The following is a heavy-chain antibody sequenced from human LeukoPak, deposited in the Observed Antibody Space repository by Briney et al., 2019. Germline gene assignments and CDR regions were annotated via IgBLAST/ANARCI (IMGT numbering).Heavy chain of an antibody. J-gene: IGHJ4*02. CDR2: ISYDGSNK. CDR1: GFTFSSYA. Sequence: GGSLRLSCAASGFTFSSYAMHWVRQAPGKGLEWVAVISYDGSNKYYADSVKGRFTISRDNSKNTLYLQMNSLRVEDTAVYYCARLSAPPVYGGYFDYWGQGTLVTVSS. V-gene: IGHV3-30*14. CDR3: ARLSAPPVYGGYFDY. D-gene: IGHD4/OR15-4a*01.